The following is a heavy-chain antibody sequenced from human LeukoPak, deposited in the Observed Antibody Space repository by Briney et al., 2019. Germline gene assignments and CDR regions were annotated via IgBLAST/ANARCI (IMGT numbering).Heavy chain of an antibody. D-gene: IGHD7-27*01. CDR2: IYYSGST. CDR3: ARTGASDAFDI. J-gene: IGHJ3*02. CDR1: GGSISSYY. Sequence: SETLSLTCTVSGGSISSYYWSWIRQPPGKGLEWIGYIYYSGSTNYNPSLKSRVTISVDTSKNQFSLKLSSVTAADTAVYYCARTGASDAFDIWGQGTMVTVSS. V-gene: IGHV4-59*08.